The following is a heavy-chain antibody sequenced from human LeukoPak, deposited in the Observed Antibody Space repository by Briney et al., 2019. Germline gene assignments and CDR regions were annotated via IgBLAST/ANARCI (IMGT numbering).Heavy chain of an antibody. D-gene: IGHD6-13*01. CDR2: IYYSGST. CDR3: ARAGIAAAGGAFDY. V-gene: IGHV4-30-4*01. CDR1: GGSISSGDYY. Sequence: SQTLSLTCTVSGGSISSGDYYWSWIRQPPGKGLEGIGYIYYSGSTYYNPSLKSRVTISVDTSKNQFSLKLSSVTAADTAVFYCARAGIAAAGGAFDYWGQGTLVTVSS. J-gene: IGHJ4*02.